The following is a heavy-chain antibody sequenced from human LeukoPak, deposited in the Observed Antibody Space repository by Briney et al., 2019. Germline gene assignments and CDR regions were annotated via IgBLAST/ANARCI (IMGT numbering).Heavy chain of an antibody. J-gene: IGHJ4*02. CDR3: ARGSPDSSPSLGWDY. D-gene: IGHD6-6*01. Sequence: PGGSLRLSCAASGFTFSDYYTSWIRQAPGKGLEWVSYISSSGNTIYYADSVRGRFTISRDNAKNSLFLQMNSLRAEDTAVYYCARGSPDSSPSLGWDYWGQGILVTVSS. V-gene: IGHV3-11*04. CDR1: GFTFSDYY. CDR2: ISSSGNTI.